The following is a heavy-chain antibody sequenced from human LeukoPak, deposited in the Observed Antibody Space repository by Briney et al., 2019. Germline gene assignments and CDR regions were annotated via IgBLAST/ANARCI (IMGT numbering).Heavy chain of an antibody. CDR1: GFTFSNCG. Sequence: GGSLRLSCAASGFTFSNCGMHWVRQAPGKGLEWVAVIWYDGSNKYYADSVKGRFTISRDNSKNTEYLQMNSLRAEDTAVYYCARDREYSYLGYWGQGTLVTVSS. CDR3: ARDREYSYLGY. J-gene: IGHJ4*02. CDR2: IWYDGSNK. V-gene: IGHV3-33*01. D-gene: IGHD2/OR15-2a*01.